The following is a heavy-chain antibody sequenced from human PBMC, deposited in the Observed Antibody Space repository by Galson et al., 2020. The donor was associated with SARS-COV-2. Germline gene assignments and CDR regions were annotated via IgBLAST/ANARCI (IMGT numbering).Heavy chain of an antibody. CDR1: GGSISSSSYY. CDR2: IYYSGST. Sequence: SETLSLTCTVSGGSISSSSYYWGWIRQPPGRGLEWIGSIYYSGSTYYNPSLKSRVTISVDTSKNQFSLKLSSVTAADTAVYYCVPYYYDSSDPFNWFDPWGQGTLVTVSS. CDR3: VPYYYDSSDPFNWFDP. J-gene: IGHJ5*02. V-gene: IGHV4-39*01. D-gene: IGHD3-22*01.